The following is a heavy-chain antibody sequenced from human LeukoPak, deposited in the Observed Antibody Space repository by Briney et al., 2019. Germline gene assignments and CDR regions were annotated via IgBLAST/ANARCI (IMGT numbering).Heavy chain of an antibody. V-gene: IGHV3-33*01. J-gene: IGHJ5*02. CDR1: GFTFSNYG. CDR3: ARDTLIAAPKTGTVTRIGWFDP. D-gene: IGHD6-13*01. Sequence: GGSLRLSCAASGFTFSNYGMHWVRQAPGKGLEWVAVIWYDGSYKSYADSVKGRFTISRDNSKNTLFLQMNSLRADDTAVYYCARDTLIAAPKTGTVTRIGWFDPWGQGTLVTVSS. CDR2: IWYDGSYK.